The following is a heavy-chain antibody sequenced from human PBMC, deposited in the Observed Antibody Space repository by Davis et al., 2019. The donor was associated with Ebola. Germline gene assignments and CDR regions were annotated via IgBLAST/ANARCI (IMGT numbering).Heavy chain of an antibody. V-gene: IGHV3-33*01. CDR2: IWYDGSNK. CDR1: GFTFSSYG. CDR3: ARDGGYYGSGGGFDY. Sequence: GESLKISCAASGFTFSSYGMHWVRQAPGKGLEWVAVIWYDGSNKYYADSVKGRFTISRDNSKNTLYLQMNSLRAEDTAVYYCARDGGYYGSGGGFDYWGQGTLVTVSS. J-gene: IGHJ4*02. D-gene: IGHD3-10*01.